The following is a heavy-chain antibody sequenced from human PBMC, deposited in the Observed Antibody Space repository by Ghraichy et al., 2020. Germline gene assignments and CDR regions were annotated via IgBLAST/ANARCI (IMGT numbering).Heavy chain of an antibody. D-gene: IGHD5-18*01. CDR2: IDWDDDK. V-gene: IGHV2-70*01. CDR1: GFSLSTSGMC. Sequence: SGPTLVKPTQTLTLTCTFSGFSLSTSGMCVSWIRQPPGKALEWLALIDWDDDKYYSTSLKTRLTISKDTSKNQVVLTMTNMDPVDTATYYCARMLTRYSYGYSEGARWFDPWGQGTLVTVSS. CDR3: ARMLTRYSYGYSEGARWFDP. J-gene: IGHJ5*02.